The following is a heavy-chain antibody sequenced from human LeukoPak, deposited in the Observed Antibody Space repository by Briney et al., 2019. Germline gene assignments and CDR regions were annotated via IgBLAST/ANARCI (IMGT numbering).Heavy chain of an antibody. CDR2: ISSNGGST. CDR3: ASGRRGITAGLDY. J-gene: IGHJ4*02. Sequence: GGSLRLSCSASGFPFSSYAMHWVRQAPGKGLEYVSAISSNGGSTYYADSVKGRFTISRDNSKNTVYLQMSSLRAEDTAVYYCASGRRGITAGLDYWGQGTLVTVSS. CDR1: GFPFSSYA. D-gene: IGHD6-13*01. V-gene: IGHV3-64D*09.